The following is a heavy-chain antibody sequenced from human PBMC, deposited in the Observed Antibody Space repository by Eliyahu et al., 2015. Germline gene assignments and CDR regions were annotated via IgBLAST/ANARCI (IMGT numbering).Heavy chain of an antibody. CDR2: INHSGST. V-gene: IGHV4-34*01. D-gene: IGHD1-14*01. Sequence: QVQLQQWGAGLLKPSETLSLTCAVYGGSFSGYYWSWIRQPPGKGLEWIGEINHSGSTHYNPSLKSRVTISVDTSKNQFSLKLSSVTAADTAVYYCARGRQEGLGTLSFDYWGQGTLVTVSS. CDR3: ARGRQEGLGTLSFDY. CDR1: GGSFSGYY. J-gene: IGHJ4*02.